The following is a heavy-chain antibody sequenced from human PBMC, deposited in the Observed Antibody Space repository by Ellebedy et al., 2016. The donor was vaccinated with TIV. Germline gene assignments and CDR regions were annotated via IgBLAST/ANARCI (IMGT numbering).Heavy chain of an antibody. CDR3: ATVVAARFGAFDI. CDR1: GGPVSDRSYY. CDR2: IYYSGST. V-gene: IGHV4-61*01. D-gene: IGHD2-15*01. Sequence: SETLSLTCSVSGGPVSDRSYYWSWIRQSPGKGLEWIAYIYYSGSTNYNPSLKSRVTISVDRSKNQFSLRWTSVTTADTAVYYCATVVAARFGAFDIWGPGRLVTVSS. J-gene: IGHJ3*02.